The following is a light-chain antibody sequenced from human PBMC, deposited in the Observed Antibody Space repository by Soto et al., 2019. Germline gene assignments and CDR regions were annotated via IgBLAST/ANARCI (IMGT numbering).Light chain of an antibody. J-gene: IGLJ1*01. Sequence: QSVLTQPASVSGSPGQSITISCTGSSSDIGAYNYVSWFQQYPGKAPKLIISEVSNRPSGVSNRFSGSKSGTAASLTISGLQTEDEADYFCFSFTTDWTHLFATGTKVTVL. CDR2: EVS. V-gene: IGLV2-14*01. CDR3: FSFTTDWTHL. CDR1: SSDIGAYNY.